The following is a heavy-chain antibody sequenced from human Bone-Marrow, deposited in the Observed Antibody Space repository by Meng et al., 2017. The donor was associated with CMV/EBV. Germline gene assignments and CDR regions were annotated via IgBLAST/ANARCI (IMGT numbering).Heavy chain of an antibody. CDR1: GYTFTAYY. V-gene: IGHV1-2*02. CDR3: ARAPGEGAYVYYGKDV. D-gene: IGHD7-27*01. CDR2: INPNSGGT. J-gene: IGHJ6*02. Sequence: ASVKVSCKASGYTFTAYYMHWVRQAPGQGLEWMGWINPNSGGTNYAQKFQGRVTMTRDTSISTAYMELSRLKSDDTAVYFCARAPGEGAYVYYGKDVWGQGTTVTVSS.